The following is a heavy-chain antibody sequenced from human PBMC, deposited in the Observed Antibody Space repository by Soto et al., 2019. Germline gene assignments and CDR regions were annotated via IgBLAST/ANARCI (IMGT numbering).Heavy chain of an antibody. V-gene: IGHV3-72*01. CDR1: GFTFTDHY. CDR3: AREIRRDYYYYYPLDV. CDR2: TKNKPNNYTT. Sequence: GGSLRLSCLASGFTFTDHYMDWFRQAPGTGLEWIARTKNKPNNYTTTYAASVKGRFTISRDDSESSLYLQMNNLKTEDTAVYYCAREIRRDYYYYYPLDVWGQGTTVTVSS. J-gene: IGHJ6*02.